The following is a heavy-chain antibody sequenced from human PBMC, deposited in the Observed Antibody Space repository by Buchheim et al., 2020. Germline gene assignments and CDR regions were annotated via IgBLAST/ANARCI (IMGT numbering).Heavy chain of an antibody. Sequence: QVQLVESGGGVVQPGRSLRLSCAASGFTFSSYGMHWVRQAPGKGLEWVAVIWYDGSNKYYADSVKGRFTISRDNSKNTLYLQMNSLRAEDTAVYYCARDPITKQWLGPIYYYYYMDVWGKGTT. CDR2: IWYDGSNK. D-gene: IGHD6-19*01. V-gene: IGHV3-33*01. CDR3: ARDPITKQWLGPIYYYYYMDV. J-gene: IGHJ6*03. CDR1: GFTFSSYG.